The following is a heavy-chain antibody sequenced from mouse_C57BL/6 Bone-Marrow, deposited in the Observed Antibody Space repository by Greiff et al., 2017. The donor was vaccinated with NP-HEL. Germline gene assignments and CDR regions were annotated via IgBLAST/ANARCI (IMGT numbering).Heavy chain of an antibody. CDR2: ISSGGSYT. CDR3: ARRCYGAWFAY. CDR1: GFTFSSYG. D-gene: IGHD1-1*01. Sequence: EVKLVESGGDLVKPGGSLKLSCAASGFTFSSYGMSWVRQTPDKRLEWVATISSGGSYTYYPDSVKGRFTISRDNAKNTLYLQMSSLKSEDTAMYYCARRCYGAWFAYWGQGILVTVSA. J-gene: IGHJ3*01. V-gene: IGHV5-6*02.